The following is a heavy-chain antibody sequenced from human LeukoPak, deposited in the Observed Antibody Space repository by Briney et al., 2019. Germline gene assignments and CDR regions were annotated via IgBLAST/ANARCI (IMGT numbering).Heavy chain of an antibody. J-gene: IGHJ4*02. CDR3: ARRAGDSSHPYDY. D-gene: IGHD2-21*01. CDR2: IYSGGNT. Sequence: PGGSLRLSCAASGLTVSSNCMSWVRQAPGKGLEWVSFIYSGGNTYYADSVKGRFTISRDNSKNTVHLQMNSLGAEDTAMYYCARRAGDSSHPYDYWGQGTLVTVSS. V-gene: IGHV3-53*01. CDR1: GLTVSSNC.